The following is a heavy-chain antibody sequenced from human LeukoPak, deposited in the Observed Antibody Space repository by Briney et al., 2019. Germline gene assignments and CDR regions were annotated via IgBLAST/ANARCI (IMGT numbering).Heavy chain of an antibody. CDR1: GGSISSYY. Sequence: PSETLSLTCTVSGGSISSYYWSWIRQPAGKGLEWIGRIYTSGSTNYNPSLKSRVTMSVDTSKNQFSLKLSSVTAADTAVYYCARVPYYYDSSGYRLIYFDYWGQGTLVTVSS. CDR2: IYTSGST. J-gene: IGHJ4*02. V-gene: IGHV4-4*07. D-gene: IGHD3-22*01. CDR3: ARVPYYYDSSGYRLIYFDY.